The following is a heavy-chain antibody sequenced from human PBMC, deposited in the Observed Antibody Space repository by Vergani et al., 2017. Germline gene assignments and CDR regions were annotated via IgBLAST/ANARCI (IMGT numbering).Heavy chain of an antibody. CDR1: GFTFSSYS. CDR2: ISSSSSYI. CDR3: ARDGLYCSGGSCYNYYGMDV. V-gene: IGHV3-21*01. Sequence: EVQLVESGGGLVKPGGSLRLSCAASGFTFSSYSMNWVRQAPGKGLEWVSSISSSSSYIYYADSVKGRFTISRDNAKNSLYLQRNSLRAEDTAVYYCARDGLYCSGGSCYNYYGMDVWGQGTTVTVSS. D-gene: IGHD2-15*01. J-gene: IGHJ6*02.